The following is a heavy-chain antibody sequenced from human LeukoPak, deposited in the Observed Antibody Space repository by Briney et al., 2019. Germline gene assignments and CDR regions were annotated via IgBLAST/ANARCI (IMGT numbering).Heavy chain of an antibody. J-gene: IGHJ2*01. D-gene: IGHD5-24*01. V-gene: IGHV3-30-3*01. CDR3: AKDRERATIGWYFDF. CDR2: IAYDGSNT. Sequence: GGSLRLSCAASGFTFSSYAMHWVRQAPGKGLEWVAVIAYDGSNTYYADSVKGRFTISRDNSKNTLYLQMNSLRADDTAVYYCAKDRERATIGWYFDFWAVAPWSLSPQ. CDR1: GFTFSSYA.